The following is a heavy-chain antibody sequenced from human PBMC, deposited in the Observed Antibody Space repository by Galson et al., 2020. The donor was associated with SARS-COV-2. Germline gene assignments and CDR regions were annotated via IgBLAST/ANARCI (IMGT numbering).Heavy chain of an antibody. J-gene: IGHJ5*02. CDR2: IYHSGST. D-gene: IGHD6-6*01. Sequence: SETLSLTCAVSGGSISSSNWWSWVRQPPEKGLEWIGDIYHSGSTNYNPSLKCRATISVDKSKNQFSLRLSSVTAADTAVYYCARGRDRIHIAARPDAGWFDPWGQGTLFTVSS. CDR3: ARGRDRIHIAARPDAGWFDP. V-gene: IGHV4-4*02. CDR1: GGSISSSNW.